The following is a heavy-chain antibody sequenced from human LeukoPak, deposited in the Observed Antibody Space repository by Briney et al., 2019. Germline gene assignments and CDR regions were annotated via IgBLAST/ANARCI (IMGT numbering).Heavy chain of an antibody. CDR1: GGTFSSYA. Sequence: GASVKVSCKASGGTFSSYAISWVRQAPGQGLEWMGGIIPIFGTANYAQKFQGRVTITTDESTSTAYMELSSLRSEDTAVYCCARSRGYSYGEYYYYYMDVWGKGTTVTVSS. CDR3: ARSRGYSYGEYYYYYMDV. V-gene: IGHV1-69*05. J-gene: IGHJ6*03. CDR2: IIPIFGTA. D-gene: IGHD5-18*01.